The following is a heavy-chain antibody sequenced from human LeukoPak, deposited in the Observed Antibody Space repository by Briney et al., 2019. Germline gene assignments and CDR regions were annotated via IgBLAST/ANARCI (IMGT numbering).Heavy chain of an antibody. CDR3: ARDPKYYDFWSGYYSGWFDP. D-gene: IGHD3-3*01. CDR2: IYYSGST. V-gene: IGHV4-59*12. Sequence: SETLSLTCTVSGSSISSYYWSWIRQPPGKGLEWIGYIYYSGSTNYNPSLKSRVTISVDTSKNQFSLKLSSVTAADTAVYYCARDPKYYDFWSGYYSGWFDPWGQGTLVTVSS. CDR1: GSSISSYY. J-gene: IGHJ5*02.